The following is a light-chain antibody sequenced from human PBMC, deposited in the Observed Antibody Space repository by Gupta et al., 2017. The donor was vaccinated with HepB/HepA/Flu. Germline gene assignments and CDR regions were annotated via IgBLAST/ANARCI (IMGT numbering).Light chain of an antibody. CDR2: EAS. J-gene: IGKJ4*01. CDR3: QWRSNGRPKGT. CDR1: QSVSSY. V-gene: IGKV3-11*01. Sequence: EIVLTQSPDTLSLSPGERATLSCRASQSVSSYFDWYQQKPGQAPRLVIYEASSRAPGSPARCSGSGGGTDSNLTISNRDHDDYEFYFCQWRSNGRPKGTFGGGTKVEIK.